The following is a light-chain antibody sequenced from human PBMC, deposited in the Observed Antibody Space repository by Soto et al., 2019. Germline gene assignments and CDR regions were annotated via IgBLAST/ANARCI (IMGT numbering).Light chain of an antibody. CDR3: QQLNTLPFT. J-gene: IGKJ5*01. Sequence: DIQLTQSPSFLSASVGDRVTITCRASQDISSYLAWYQQKPGKAPKLLISDGSTLQSGVPSRFSGSGSGTEFTLTISGLLPEDFATYHCQQLNTLPFTFGQGTRLEI. V-gene: IGKV1-9*01. CDR1: QDISSY. CDR2: DGS.